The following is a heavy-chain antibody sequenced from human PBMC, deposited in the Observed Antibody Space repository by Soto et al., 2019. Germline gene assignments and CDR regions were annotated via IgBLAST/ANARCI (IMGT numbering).Heavy chain of an antibody. CDR2: IYYSGST. CDR3: ASRSLLWFGDPAYYFDY. J-gene: IGHJ4*02. CDR1: GGYISGYD. V-gene: IGHV4-59*08. Sequence: SETLSLTCSVSGGYISGYDWSWIRQQPGKGLEWIGYIYYSGSTNYSPSLKSRVTISVDTSKNQFSLKVPSVTAADTAVYFCASRSLLWFGDPAYYFDYWGQGTLVTVSS. D-gene: IGHD3-10*01.